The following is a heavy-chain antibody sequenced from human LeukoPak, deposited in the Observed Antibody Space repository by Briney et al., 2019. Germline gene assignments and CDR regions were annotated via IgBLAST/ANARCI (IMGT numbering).Heavy chain of an antibody. CDR1: GSNFSSYE. V-gene: IGHV3-48*03. D-gene: IGHD4-11*01. CDR3: ATRYSTSPFFAHY. CDR2: ISGLGGSI. Sequence: GGSLRLSCAASGSNFSSYEVKWVRQAPGKGLEWISYISGLGGSIYYADSVQGRFTVSRDNAKNSLYLQMNRLRAEDTAIYYCATRYSTSPFFAHYWGQGTLVTVSS. J-gene: IGHJ4*02.